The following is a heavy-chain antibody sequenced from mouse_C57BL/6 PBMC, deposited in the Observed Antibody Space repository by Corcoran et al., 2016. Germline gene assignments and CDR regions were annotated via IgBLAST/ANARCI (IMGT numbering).Heavy chain of an antibody. CDR1: GYTFTDYY. V-gene: IGHV1-26*01. J-gene: IGHJ2*01. Sequence: EVQLQQSGPELVKPGASVKISCKASGYTFTDYYMNWVKQRHGKSLEWIGDINPNNGGTRYNQKFKGKATVTVDKSSSTAYKELRSLTSEDSAVYYCARRLLLSYFFDYWGQGTTLTFSS. CDR2: INPNNGGT. D-gene: IGHD2-1*01. CDR3: ARRLLLSYFFDY.